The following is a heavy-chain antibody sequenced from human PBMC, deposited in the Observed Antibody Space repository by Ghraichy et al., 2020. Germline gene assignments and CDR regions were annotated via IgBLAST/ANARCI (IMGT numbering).Heavy chain of an antibody. V-gene: IGHV3-74*01. J-gene: IGHJ4*02. D-gene: IGHD1-26*01. Sequence: GGSLRLSCAASGFTFSSYWMHWVRQAPGKGLVWVSRINSDGSNTVFADSVKGRFTISRDNAKNTLYLQMNSLRAADTAVYYCTRGGSYYDYWGQGTLVTVSS. CDR1: GFTFSSYW. CDR2: INSDGSNT. CDR3: TRGGSYYDY.